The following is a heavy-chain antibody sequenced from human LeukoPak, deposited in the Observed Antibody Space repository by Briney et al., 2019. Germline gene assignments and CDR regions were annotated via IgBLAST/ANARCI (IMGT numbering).Heavy chain of an antibody. CDR1: GGSISSYY. J-gene: IGHJ3*02. CDR2: IYTSGTT. CDR3: ARVSETRDAFDI. D-gene: IGHD2-2*01. V-gene: IGHV4-4*07. Sequence: PSETLSLTCTVSGGSISSYYWSWIRQPAGKGLEWIGHIYTSGTTNYNPSLKSRVTISVDTSKNQFSLKLSSVTAADTAVYYCARVSETRDAFDIWGQGTMVTVSS.